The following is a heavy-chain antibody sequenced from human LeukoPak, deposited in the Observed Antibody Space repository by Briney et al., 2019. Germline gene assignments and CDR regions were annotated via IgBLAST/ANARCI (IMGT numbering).Heavy chain of an antibody. V-gene: IGHV3-7*01. J-gene: IGHJ6*03. CDR3: ARSGIYYYYYMDV. CDR2: IKQDGSEK. D-gene: IGHD3-10*01. Sequence: GGSLRLSCAASGFTFSSYWMSWVRQAPGKGLEWVANIKQDGSEKYYVDSVKGRFTISRDNAKNSLYLQMNSLRVEDTAVYYCARSGIYYYYYMDVWGKGTTVTISS. CDR1: GFTFSSYW.